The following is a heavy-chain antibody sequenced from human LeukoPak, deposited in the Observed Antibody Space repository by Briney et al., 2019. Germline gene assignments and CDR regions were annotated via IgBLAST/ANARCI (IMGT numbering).Heavy chain of an antibody. Sequence: PGGSLRLSCAASGFTFSSCGMHWVRQAPGKGLEWVAVIWYDGSNKYYADSVKGRFTISRDNSKNTLYLQMNSLRAEDTAVYYCAGYSGYDLADYFDYWGQGTLVTVSS. V-gene: IGHV3-33*01. CDR2: IWYDGSNK. J-gene: IGHJ4*02. CDR3: AGYSGYDLADYFDY. D-gene: IGHD5-12*01. CDR1: GFTFSSCG.